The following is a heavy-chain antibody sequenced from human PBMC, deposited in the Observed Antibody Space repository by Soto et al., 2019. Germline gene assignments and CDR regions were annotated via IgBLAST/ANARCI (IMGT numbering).Heavy chain of an antibody. CDR1: GFTFSSYG. CDR3: AKDWRESY. Sequence: GGSLRLSCAASGFTFSSYGMHWVRQAPGKGLEWVAVISYDGSNKYYADSVKGRFTISRDNSKNTLYLQMNSLRAEDTAVYYCAKDWRESYWGQGTLVTVSS. CDR2: ISYDGSNK. J-gene: IGHJ4*02. V-gene: IGHV3-30*18. D-gene: IGHD3-3*01.